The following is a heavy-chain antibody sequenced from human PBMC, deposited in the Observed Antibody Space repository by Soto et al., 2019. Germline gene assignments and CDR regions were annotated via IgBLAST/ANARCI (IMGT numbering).Heavy chain of an antibody. CDR3: ARAAMEPAGPPNTFFAFDI. V-gene: IGHV1-69*13. D-gene: IGHD2-2*01. Sequence: SVKVSCKASGGTFSSYTISWVRQAPGQGLEWMGGIIPIFGTANYAQKFQGRVTVTADESTSTAYMELSSLRSEDTAVYYCARAAMEPAGPPNTFFAFDIGGKGKRVTVSS. CDR1: GGTFSSYT. J-gene: IGHJ3*02. CDR2: IIPIFGTA.